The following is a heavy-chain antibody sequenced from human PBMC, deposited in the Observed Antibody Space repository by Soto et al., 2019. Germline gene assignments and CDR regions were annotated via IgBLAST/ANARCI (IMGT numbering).Heavy chain of an antibody. CDR2: IKEDGSEK. Sequence: EVQLVQSGGGLVQSGGSLRLSCAASGLTLSTHWMSWVRQAAGKGLEWVANIKEDGSEKYYVDSVKGRFTISRDNAKNSLFLQTNSLRVEDTAVYFCARDDAGFAYWGQGTLVAVSS. CDR1: GLTLSTHW. CDR3: ARDDAGFAY. V-gene: IGHV3-7*01. J-gene: IGHJ4*02.